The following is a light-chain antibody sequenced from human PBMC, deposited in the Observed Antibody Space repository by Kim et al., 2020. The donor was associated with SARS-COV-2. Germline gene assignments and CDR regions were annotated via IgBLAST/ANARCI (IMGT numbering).Light chain of an antibody. J-gene: IGKJ1*01. CDR2: QTS. CDR3: QQYYIDST. Sequence: SASVRDRITITCRASQTINSWLAWYQQKPGRAPQLLISQTSKLESGVTSRFSGSGSGTEFTLTINSLQPDDFATYYCQQYYIDSTFGQGTKVDIK. CDR1: QTINSW. V-gene: IGKV1-5*03.